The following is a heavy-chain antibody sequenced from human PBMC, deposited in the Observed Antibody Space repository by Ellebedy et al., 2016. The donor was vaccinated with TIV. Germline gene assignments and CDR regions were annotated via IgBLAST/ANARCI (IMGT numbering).Heavy chain of an antibody. CDR1: GFTFSSSS. CDR3: ARARTDYDSSGYSELGFDY. Sequence: GESLKISCAASGFTFSSSSLHWVRQAPGKGLEWLSSLSSTSSYMYYADSVRGRFTISRDNAKNSLYLQMSSLRAEDTAVYYCARARTDYDSSGYSELGFDYWGRGTLVTVSS. D-gene: IGHD3-22*01. J-gene: IGHJ4*02. CDR2: LSSTSSYM. V-gene: IGHV3-21*01.